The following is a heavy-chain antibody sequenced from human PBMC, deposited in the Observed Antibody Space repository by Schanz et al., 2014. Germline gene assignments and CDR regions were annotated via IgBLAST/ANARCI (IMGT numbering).Heavy chain of an antibody. D-gene: IGHD5-12*01. CDR2: ISGNGGEK. V-gene: IGHV3-30*04. J-gene: IGHJ5*02. Sequence: QVQLVESGGGVVQPGRSLRLSCAASGFSFSTYAMHWVRQAPGKGLRCVAVISGNGGEKYYADSVKGRFTISRDNSENTLFLKMHSLRPEDTAVYYCARNDGGGYNQIEHWGQGALVTVSS. CDR1: GFSFSTYA. CDR3: ARNDGGGYNQIEH.